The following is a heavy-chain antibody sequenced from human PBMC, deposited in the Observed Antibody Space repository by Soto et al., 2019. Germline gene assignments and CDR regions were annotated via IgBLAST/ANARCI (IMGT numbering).Heavy chain of an antibody. CDR1: GGSISSSSYY. CDR3: ARAGNILTGFYYYGMDV. V-gene: IGHV4-39*01. Sequence: PSETLSLTCTVSGGSISSSSYYWGWIRQPPGKGLEWIGSIFYSGTTYYNPSLKSRVTISVDTSKNQFSLKLSSVTAADTAVYYCARAGNILTGFYYYGMDVWGQGTTVTVSS. CDR2: IFYSGTT. D-gene: IGHD3-9*01. J-gene: IGHJ6*02.